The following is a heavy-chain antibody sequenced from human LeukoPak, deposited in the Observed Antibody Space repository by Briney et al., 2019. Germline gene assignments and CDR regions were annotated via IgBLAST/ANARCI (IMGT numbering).Heavy chain of an antibody. J-gene: IGHJ1*01. CDR1: GFTFGDHY. D-gene: IGHD2-21*02. CDR2: INPDGRDT. Sequence: GALRLSCAASGFTFGDHYMDWVRQAPGKGLEWVAHINPDGRDTYYVDSVKGRFTISRDNAQNSMYLQMNSLRVEDTAVYYCTSWGDTTAEYFQRWGQGTLVTVSS. CDR3: TSWGDTTAEYFQR. V-gene: IGHV3-7*01.